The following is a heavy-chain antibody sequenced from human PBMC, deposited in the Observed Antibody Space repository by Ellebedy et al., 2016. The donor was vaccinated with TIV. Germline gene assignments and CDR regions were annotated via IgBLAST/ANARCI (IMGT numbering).Heavy chain of an antibody. CDR1: GGSISSSSYY. V-gene: IGHV4-39*07. Sequence: SETLSLTXTVSGGSISSSSYYWGWIRQPPGKGLEWIGSIYYSGSTYYNPSLKSRVTISVDTSKNQFSLKLSSVTAADTAVYYCARNMGDLSTDFDYWGQGTLVTVSS. J-gene: IGHJ4*02. CDR2: IYYSGST. D-gene: IGHD5/OR15-5a*01. CDR3: ARNMGDLSTDFDY.